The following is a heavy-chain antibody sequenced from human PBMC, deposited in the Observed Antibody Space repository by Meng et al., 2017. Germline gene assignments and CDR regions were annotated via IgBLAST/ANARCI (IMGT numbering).Heavy chain of an antibody. CDR1: GGSFSGYY. CDR3: ARGSMFGATVTKIDY. V-gene: IGHV4-34*01. J-gene: IGHJ4*02. Sequence: QVQLQQWGAGLLKPSETLSLPCAVYGGSFSGYYWSWIRQPPGKGLEWIGEINHSGSTNYNPSLKSRVTISVDTSKNQFSLKLSSVTAADTAVYYCARGSMFGATVTKIDYWGQGTLVTVSS. CDR2: INHSGST. D-gene: IGHD4-17*01.